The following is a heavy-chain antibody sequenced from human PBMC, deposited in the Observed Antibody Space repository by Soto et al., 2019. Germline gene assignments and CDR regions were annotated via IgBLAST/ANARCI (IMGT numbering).Heavy chain of an antibody. Sequence: PGGSLRLSCAASGFTFSGSAMHWVRQASGKGLEWVDRIRSKANSYATAYAASVKGRFTISRDDSKNTAYLQMNSLKTEDTAVYYCTSSTSSKGEYYYYGMDVWGQGTTVTVSS. CDR3: TSSTSSKGEYYYYGMDV. CDR2: IRSKANSYAT. V-gene: IGHV3-73*01. J-gene: IGHJ6*02. CDR1: GFTFSGSA. D-gene: IGHD2-2*01.